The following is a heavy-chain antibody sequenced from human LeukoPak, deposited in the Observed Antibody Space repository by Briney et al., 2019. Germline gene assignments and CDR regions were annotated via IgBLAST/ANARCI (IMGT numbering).Heavy chain of an antibody. CDR3: ARGFGFLEWLSGWFDP. D-gene: IGHD3-3*01. J-gene: IGHJ5*02. CDR1: GGSISSGDYY. V-gene: IGHV4-30-4*08. Sequence: SQTLSLTCTVSGGSISSGDYYWSWIRQPPGNGLEWFGYIYYSGSTYYNPSLKGRVTISVDTSKNQFSLKLSSVTAADTAVYYCARGFGFLEWLSGWFDPWGQGTLVTVSS. CDR2: IYYSGST.